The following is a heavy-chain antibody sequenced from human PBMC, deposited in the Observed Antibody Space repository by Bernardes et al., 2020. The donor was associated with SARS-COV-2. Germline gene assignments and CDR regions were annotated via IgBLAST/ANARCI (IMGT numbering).Heavy chain of an antibody. CDR2: IYYSGNT. CDR3: ARGSAAVVSHFILLFANWYFDL. V-gene: IGHV4-31*03. Sequence: SETLSLTCNVSGGSISSGGHYWSWIRQLPGKGLEWIGNIYYSGNTYYNPSLKSRLTISIDTSKNQFSLKLNSVTAADTAVYYCARGSAAVVSHFILLFANWYFDLWGRGTLVTVSS. J-gene: IGHJ2*01. CDR1: GGSISSGGHY. D-gene: IGHD2-15*01.